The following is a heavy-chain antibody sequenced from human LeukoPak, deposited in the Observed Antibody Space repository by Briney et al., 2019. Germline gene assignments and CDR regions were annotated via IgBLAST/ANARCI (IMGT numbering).Heavy chain of an antibody. Sequence: PSQTLSLTCTVSGGSISSGSYYWSWVRQPPGKGLEWIGYIYYSGSTNYNPSLKSRVTISVDTSKNQVSLKLSSVTAADTAVYYCASHLEGYWGQGTLVTVSS. CDR3: ASHLEGY. D-gene: IGHD5-24*01. CDR1: GGSISSGSYY. CDR2: IYYSGST. V-gene: IGHV4-61*01. J-gene: IGHJ4*02.